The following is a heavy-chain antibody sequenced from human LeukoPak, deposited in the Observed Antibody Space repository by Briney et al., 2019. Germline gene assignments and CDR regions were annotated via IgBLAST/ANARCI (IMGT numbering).Heavy chain of an antibody. D-gene: IGHD3-10*01. V-gene: IGHV1-69*05. Sequence: ASVKVSCKASGGTFSSYAISWVRQAPGQALEWMGGIIPILGTANYAQKFQGRVTSTTDESTSTAYMELSSLRSEDTAVYYCAGEAGSGSFVLDYWGQGTLVTVSS. J-gene: IGHJ4*02. CDR3: AGEAGSGSFVLDY. CDR1: GGTFSSYA. CDR2: IIPILGTA.